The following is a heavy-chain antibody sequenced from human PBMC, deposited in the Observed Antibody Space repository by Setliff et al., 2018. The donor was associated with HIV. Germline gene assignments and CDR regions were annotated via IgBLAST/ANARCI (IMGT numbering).Heavy chain of an antibody. Sequence: PSETLSLTCNVSGGSIRSSSYYWGWIRQPPGKGLEWIGTIYYRGSTYYNPSLKSRVTISVDTSKHQFSLKLSSVTAADTAVYYCARRDHYYYYMDVWGKGTTVTVSS. D-gene: IGHD2-21*02. V-gene: IGHV4-39*01. J-gene: IGHJ6*03. CDR3: ARRDHYYYYMDV. CDR1: GGSIRSSSYY. CDR2: IYYRGST.